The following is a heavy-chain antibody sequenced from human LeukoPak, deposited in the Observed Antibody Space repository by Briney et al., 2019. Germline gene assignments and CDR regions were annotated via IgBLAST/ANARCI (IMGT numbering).Heavy chain of an antibody. CDR2: ISSSGGST. Sequence: PGGSLRLSCAASGFSFSSYTMHWVRQAPGKGLEYVSAISSSGGSTYYVNSVKGRFTISRDNSKNTLCLQMGSLRAEDMAVYYCARRGSYSAEYFRHWGQGTLVTVSS. V-gene: IGHV3-64*01. D-gene: IGHD1-26*01. CDR1: GFSFSSYT. J-gene: IGHJ1*01. CDR3: ARRGSYSAEYFRH.